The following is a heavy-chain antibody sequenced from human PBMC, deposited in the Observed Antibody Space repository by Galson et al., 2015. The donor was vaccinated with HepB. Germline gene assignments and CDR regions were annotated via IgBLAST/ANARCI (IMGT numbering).Heavy chain of an antibody. CDR2: IWTDGSKQ. V-gene: IGHV3-33*01. Sequence: SLRLSCAASGSTFSNYGMHWVRQAPGKGLEWVAVIWTDGSKQYYADSVRGRFTISRDNSKNTLYLQMNGLRAEDTAVYYCSRDANGDSGVGGGMDVRGKGTT. CDR1: GSTFSNYG. CDR3: SRDANGDSGVGGGMDV. D-gene: IGHD4-17*01. J-gene: IGHJ6*04.